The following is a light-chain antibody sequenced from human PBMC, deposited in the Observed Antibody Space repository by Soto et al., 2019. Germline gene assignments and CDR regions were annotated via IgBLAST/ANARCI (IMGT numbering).Light chain of an antibody. Sequence: EKVMTQSPATLSVSPGERATLSCRASQNVNTRLAWYQQKPGQAPRLLIFDAFTRATGIPDRFSGSASGTDFTLTISSLQSEDSAVYYCQQYDEWPLTFGGGTKVEIK. CDR3: QQYDEWPLT. J-gene: IGKJ4*01. V-gene: IGKV3-15*01. CDR2: DAF. CDR1: QNVNTR.